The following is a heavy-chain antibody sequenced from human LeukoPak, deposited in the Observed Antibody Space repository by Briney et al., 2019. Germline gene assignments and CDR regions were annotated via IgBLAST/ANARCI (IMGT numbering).Heavy chain of an antibody. V-gene: IGHV4-59*01. D-gene: IGHD3-22*01. CDR2: IYYSGST. J-gene: IGHJ4*02. CDR3: ARVTGYIVEDYFDY. CDR1: GGSISIYY. Sequence: PSETLSLTCSVSGGSISIYYWSWIRQPPGKGLEWIGYIYYSGSTNYNPSLKSRVTISVDTSKNQFSLRLSSVTAADTAVYYCARVTGYIVEDYFDYWGQGTLVTVSS.